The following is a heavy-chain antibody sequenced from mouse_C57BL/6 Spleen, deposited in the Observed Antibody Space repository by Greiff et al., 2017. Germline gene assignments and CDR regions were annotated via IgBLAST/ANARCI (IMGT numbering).Heavy chain of an antibody. CDR3: ARGDYYGSSYPAY. Sequence: VQLQQSVAELVRPGASVKLSCTASGYNIKNTYMHWVKQRPEQGLEWIGRIDPANGNTKYAPKFKGKATITADTSSNTAYLQLSSLTSEDTAIYYCARGDYYGSSYPAYWGQGTTLTVSS. CDR1: GYNIKNTY. J-gene: IGHJ2*01. CDR2: IDPANGNT. V-gene: IGHV14-3*01. D-gene: IGHD1-1*01.